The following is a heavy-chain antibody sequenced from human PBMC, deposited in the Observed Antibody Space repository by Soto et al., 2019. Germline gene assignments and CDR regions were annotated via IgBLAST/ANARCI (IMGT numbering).Heavy chain of an antibody. V-gene: IGHV1-18*04. CDR2: ISAYNGNT. CDR3: ARAGGGYSSNQIDY. Sequence: ASVKVSCKASGYTFTSYRISWVRQAPGQGLEWMGWISAYNGNTNYAQMLQGRVTMTADTYTSTAYRELSSLRSDDTAVYYCARAGGGYSSNQIDYWGQGTLVTVSS. J-gene: IGHJ4*02. CDR1: GYTFTSYR. D-gene: IGHD6-13*01.